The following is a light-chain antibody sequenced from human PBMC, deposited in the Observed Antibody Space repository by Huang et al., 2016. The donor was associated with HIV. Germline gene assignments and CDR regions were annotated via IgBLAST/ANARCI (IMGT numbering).Light chain of an antibody. CDR2: GAS. CDR3: QQYFSALWT. J-gene: IGKJ1*01. CDR1: QCISNS. V-gene: IGKV1-NL1*01. Sequence: DIQMTQSPSSLSASVADRVTITCRASQCISNSLAWYQQKTGKPPRLLVSGASKWESGVPSRFSGSGSGTDYTLTISSLQPEDVATYYCQQYFSALWTFGQGTKV.